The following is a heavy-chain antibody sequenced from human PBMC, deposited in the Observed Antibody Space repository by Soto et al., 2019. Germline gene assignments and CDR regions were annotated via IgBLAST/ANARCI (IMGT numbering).Heavy chain of an antibody. Sequence: SETLSLTCAVYGGSFSGYYWSWIRQPPGKGLEWIGSIYYSGSTYYNPSLKSRVTKSVDTSKNQFSLKLSSVTAADTAVYYCARRDSSGWYGGGIDYWGQGTLVTVSS. CDR3: ARRDSSGWYGGGIDY. CDR1: GGSFSGYY. V-gene: IGHV4-34*01. D-gene: IGHD6-19*01. CDR2: IYYSGST. J-gene: IGHJ4*02.